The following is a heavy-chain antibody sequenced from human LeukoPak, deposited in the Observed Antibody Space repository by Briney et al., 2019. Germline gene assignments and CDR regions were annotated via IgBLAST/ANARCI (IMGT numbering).Heavy chain of an antibody. CDR2: INHSGST. Sequence: SETLSLTCAVYGGSFSGYYWSWIRQPPGKGLEWIGEINHSGSTNYNPSLKSRVTISVDTSKNQFSLKLSSVTAADTAVYYCARGGYGDFDAFDIWGQGTMVTVSS. CDR1: GGSFSGYY. D-gene: IGHD4-17*01. V-gene: IGHV4-34*01. CDR3: ARGGYGDFDAFDI. J-gene: IGHJ3*02.